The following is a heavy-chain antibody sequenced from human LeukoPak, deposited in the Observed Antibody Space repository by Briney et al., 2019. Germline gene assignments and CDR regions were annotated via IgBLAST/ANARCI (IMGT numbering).Heavy chain of an antibody. Sequence: PGGSLRLSCAASGFTFSSHSMNWVRQAPGKGLEWVANIKQDGSEKYYVDSVKGRFTISRDNSKNTLYLQMNSLRAEDTAVYYCAKGRSHWGQGTLVTVSS. D-gene: IGHD1-26*01. CDR1: GFTFSSHS. CDR2: IKQDGSEK. V-gene: IGHV3-7*03. J-gene: IGHJ4*02. CDR3: AKGRSH.